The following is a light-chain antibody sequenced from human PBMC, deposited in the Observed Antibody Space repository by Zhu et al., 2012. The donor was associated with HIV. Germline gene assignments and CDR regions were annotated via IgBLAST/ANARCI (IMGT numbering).Light chain of an antibody. Sequence: EIVLTQSPGTLSLSPGERATLSCRASQTVSRNYLAWYQQKPGQPPRLLIYSASRRVTGIPDRFSGSGSGTDFTLTISRLEPEDFAVYYCQQFGSSPPTFGQGTKVE. J-gene: IGKJ1*01. CDR3: QQFGSSPPT. CDR2: SAS. V-gene: IGKV3-20*01. CDR1: QTVSRNY.